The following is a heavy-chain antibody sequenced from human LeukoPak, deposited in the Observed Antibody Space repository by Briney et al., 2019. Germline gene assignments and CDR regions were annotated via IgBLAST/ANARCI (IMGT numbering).Heavy chain of an antibody. D-gene: IGHD6-6*01. CDR2: ISGSGGST. CDR3: AKDGAARSFDY. CDR1: GFTFSSYA. J-gene: IGHJ4*02. Sequence: GGSLRLSCAASGFTFSSYAMSWVRQAPGKWLEWVSAISGSGGSTYYADSVKGRLTISRDNSKNTLYLQMNSLRAEDTAVYYCAKDGAARSFDYWGQGTLVTVSS. V-gene: IGHV3-23*01.